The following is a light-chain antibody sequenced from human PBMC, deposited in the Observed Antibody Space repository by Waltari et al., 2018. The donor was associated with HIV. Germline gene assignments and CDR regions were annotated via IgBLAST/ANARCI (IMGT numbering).Light chain of an antibody. J-gene: IGKJ1*01. Sequence: EVVWTQSPVTRSCSPGERATLSGRASKRVSSFLAWYQQKPGQPPRLLIYDASNRATGIPARFSGSGSGTDFTLTISSLEPEDFAVYFCQQRSNWLWTFGQGTKVEIK. CDR3: QQRSNWLWT. CDR1: KRVSSF. V-gene: IGKV3-11*01. CDR2: DAS.